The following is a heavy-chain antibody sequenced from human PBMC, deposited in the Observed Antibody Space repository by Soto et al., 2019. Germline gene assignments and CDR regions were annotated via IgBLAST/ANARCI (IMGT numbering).Heavy chain of an antibody. CDR1: GFTFSSYW. V-gene: IGHV3-7*03. Sequence: EVQLLESGGGLVQPGGSLRLSCAASGFTFSSYWMSWVRQAPGKGLEWVANIKQDGSEKYYVDSVKGRFTISRDNAKNSLYLQMNSLTADDTALYYCARILYSGNYYWFDPWGQGTVVTVSS. D-gene: IGHD1-26*01. J-gene: IGHJ5*02. CDR2: IKQDGSEK. CDR3: ARILYSGNYYWFDP.